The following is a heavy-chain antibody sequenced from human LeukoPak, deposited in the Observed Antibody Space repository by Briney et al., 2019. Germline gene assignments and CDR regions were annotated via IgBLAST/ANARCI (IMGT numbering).Heavy chain of an antibody. CDR3: ARDRRLWFGELFGAPFDY. Sequence: PGGSLRLSCAASGFTFSSYEMNWVRQAPGKGLEWVSYISSSGSTIYYADSVKGRFTISRDNAKNSLYLQMNSLRAEDTAVYYFARDRRLWFGELFGAPFDYWGQGTLVTVSS. CDR1: GFTFSSYE. CDR2: ISSSGSTI. D-gene: IGHD3-10*01. J-gene: IGHJ4*02. V-gene: IGHV3-48*03.